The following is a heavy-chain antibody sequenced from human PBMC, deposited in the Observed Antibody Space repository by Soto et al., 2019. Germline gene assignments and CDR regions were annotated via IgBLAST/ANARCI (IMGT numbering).Heavy chain of an antibody. CDR3: ARVGRQYYYDGFPVY. CDR2: ISAYNGNT. D-gene: IGHD3-22*01. V-gene: IGHV1-18*04. Sequence: ASVKVSCKASGYTFTSYAIGWVRQAPGQGLEWMGWISAYNGNTNYAQKLQGRVTMTTDTSTSTAYMELRSLRSDDTAVYYCARVGRQYYYDGFPVYWRQGTLVTASS. CDR1: GYTFTSYA. J-gene: IGHJ4*02.